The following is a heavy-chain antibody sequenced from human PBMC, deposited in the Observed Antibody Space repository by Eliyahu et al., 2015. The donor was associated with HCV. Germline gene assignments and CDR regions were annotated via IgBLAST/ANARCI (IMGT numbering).Heavy chain of an antibody. D-gene: IGHD1-26*01. CDR1: GFTFSSYW. CDR3: AKDTSPGSGVFDY. J-gene: IGHJ4*02. Sequence: EVQLVESGGGLVQPGGSLRLSCAASGFTFSSYWMSWVRQAPGKGLEWVANIKQDGSEKYYVDSVKGRFTISRDNAKNSLYLQVNSLRAEDTAVYYCAKDTSPGSGVFDYWGQGTLVTVSS. CDR2: IKQDGSEK. V-gene: IGHV3-7*03.